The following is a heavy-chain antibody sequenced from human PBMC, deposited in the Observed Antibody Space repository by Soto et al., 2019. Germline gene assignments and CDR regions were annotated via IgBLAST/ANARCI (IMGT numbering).Heavy chain of an antibody. CDR1: GFTFSSYA. CDR2: TSYDGSKK. V-gene: IGHV3-30-3*01. CDR3: ARATGGYDSTFDY. J-gene: IGHJ4*02. D-gene: IGHD5-12*01. Sequence: QVPLVESGGGVVQPGRSLRLSCAASGFTFSSYAMHWVRQAPGKGLEWVALTSYDGSKKYYADSVKGRFTISRDNSKNTLYLQMNSLRAEDTAVYYCARATGGYDSTFDYWGQGTLVTVSS.